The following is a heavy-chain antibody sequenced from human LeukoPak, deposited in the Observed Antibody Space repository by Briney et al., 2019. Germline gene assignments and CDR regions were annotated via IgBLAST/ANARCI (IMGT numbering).Heavy chain of an antibody. CDR1: GGSISSSSYY. Sequence: PSETLSLTCTVSGGSISSSSYYWGWIRQPPGKGLEWIGSIYYSGSTYYNPSLKSRVTISVDTSKNQFSLKLSSVTAADTAVYYCARRGYSYGSHDFDYWGQGTLVTVSS. J-gene: IGHJ4*02. CDR3: ARRGYSYGSHDFDY. CDR2: IYYSGST. D-gene: IGHD5-18*01. V-gene: IGHV4-39*01.